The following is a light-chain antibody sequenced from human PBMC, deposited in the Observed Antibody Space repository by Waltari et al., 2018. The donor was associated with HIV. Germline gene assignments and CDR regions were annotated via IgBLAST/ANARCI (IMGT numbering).Light chain of an antibody. CDR3: ATWDDGLSGWV. V-gene: IGLV1-44*01. Sequence: QSVVTQPPSASGTPGQRVTMSCSGTASNIGGNTFTWYQHLPQTAPKLLIYNNDERPSGVPDRFSASKTGTSASLDISGLQSEDEADYYCATWDDGLSGWVFGGGTKLTVL. CDR1: ASNIGGNT. J-gene: IGLJ3*02. CDR2: NND.